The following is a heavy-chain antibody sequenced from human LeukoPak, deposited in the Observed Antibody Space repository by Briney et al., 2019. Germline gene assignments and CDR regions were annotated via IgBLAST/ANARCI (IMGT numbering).Heavy chain of an antibody. CDR2: IYSGGST. J-gene: IGHJ4*02. CDR1: GFTVSSNY. D-gene: IGHD2-8*01. V-gene: IGHV3-53*01. Sequence: GGSLRLSCAASGFTVSSNYMSWVRQAPGKGLEWVSVIYSGGSTYYADSVKGRFTISRDNSKSALFLQINSLRVEDTAVYYCAKDEGENGEYWSNFHHWGQGTLVTVSS. CDR3: AKDEGENGEYWSNFHH.